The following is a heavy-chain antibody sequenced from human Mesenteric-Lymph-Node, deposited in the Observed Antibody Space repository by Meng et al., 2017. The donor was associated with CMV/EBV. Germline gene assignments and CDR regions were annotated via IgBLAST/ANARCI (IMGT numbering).Heavy chain of an antibody. D-gene: IGHD3-22*01. CDR2: INSDGSST. CDR3: AREARYYASSGSSSGLDV. CDR1: GFTFSSYW. J-gene: IGHJ6*02. Sequence: GGSLRLSCAASGFTFSSYWMHWVRQAPGKGLVWVSRINSDGSSTSYADSVKGRFTISRDNAKNTLYLQMNSLRAEDTAVYYCAREARYYASSGSSSGLDVWGQGTTVTVSS. V-gene: IGHV3-74*01.